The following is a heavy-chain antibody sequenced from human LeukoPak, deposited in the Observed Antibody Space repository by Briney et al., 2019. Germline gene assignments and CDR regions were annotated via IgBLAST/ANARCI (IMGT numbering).Heavy chain of an antibody. CDR2: IDPYSGGA. J-gene: IGHJ6*02. Sequence: ASVKVSCKASGYTFTGHYMHWARQAPGQGLEWMGWIDPYSGGASYAQKFQGRVTMTRDTSISTAYMELSSLRSDDTAVYYCARSATGPDVWGQGTTVTVSS. CDR1: GYTFTGHY. V-gene: IGHV1-2*02. CDR3: ARSATGPDV.